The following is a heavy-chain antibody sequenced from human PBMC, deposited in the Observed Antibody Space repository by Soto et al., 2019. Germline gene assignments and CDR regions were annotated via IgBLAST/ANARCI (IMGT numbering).Heavy chain of an antibody. CDR3: AKGRFDVVTISPFDH. CDR1: GFTFSSFG. V-gene: IGHV3-30*18. D-gene: IGHD3-3*02. CDR2: ISYDGTEE. Sequence: GGSLRLSCAASGFTFSSFGMHWVRQAPGKGLEWVAVISYDGTEEKYADSVKGRATVSRDNSKNTVYLQMNRLRGDDSAIYYCAKGRFDVVTISPFDHWGQGTLVTVS. J-gene: IGHJ4*01.